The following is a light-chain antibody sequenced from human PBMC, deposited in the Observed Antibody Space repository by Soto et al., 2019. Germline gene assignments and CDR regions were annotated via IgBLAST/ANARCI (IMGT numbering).Light chain of an antibody. J-gene: IGKJ4*01. CDR3: QQRSNWLT. CDR2: DAS. V-gene: IGKV3-11*01. CDR1: QSVSSY. Sequence: EIVLTQSPATLYLSPGERDTLSCRASQSVSSYLAWYQQKSGQAPRLLLYDASNRATGIPARFSGSGSRTDFTLTISSLEPEYFPVYYCQQRSNWLTFGGGTKVEIK.